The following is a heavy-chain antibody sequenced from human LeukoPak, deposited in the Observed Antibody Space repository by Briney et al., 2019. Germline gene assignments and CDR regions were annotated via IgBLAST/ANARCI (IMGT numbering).Heavy chain of an antibody. CDR3: ARDVNFWSSYDY. CDR1: GFTFSDYY. J-gene: IGHJ4*02. CDR2: ISSSGSTI. Sequence: PGGSLRLSCAASGFTFSDYYMSWIRQAPGKGLEWVSYISSSGSTIYYADSVEGRFTISRDNAKNSLYLQMNSLRAEDTAVYYCARDVNFWSSYDYWGQGTLVTVYS. D-gene: IGHD3-3*01. V-gene: IGHV3-11*01.